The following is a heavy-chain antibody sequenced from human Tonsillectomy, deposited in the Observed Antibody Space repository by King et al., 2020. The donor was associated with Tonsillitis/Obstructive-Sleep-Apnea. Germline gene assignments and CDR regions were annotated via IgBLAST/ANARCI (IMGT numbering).Heavy chain of an antibody. Sequence: VQLVESGGGLVQSGGSLRLSCAASGFTISSYWMSWVRQAPGKGLEWVANIKQDGSEKHYVDSVKGRFTISRDNAKNSLYLQLNSLRAEDTAVYYCAREGGHGMGCDHWGQGTLVPDSS. CDR2: IKQDGSEK. V-gene: IGHV3-7*01. CDR1: GFTISSYW. J-gene: IGHJ4*02. CDR3: AREGGHGMGCDH. D-gene: IGHD3-16*01.